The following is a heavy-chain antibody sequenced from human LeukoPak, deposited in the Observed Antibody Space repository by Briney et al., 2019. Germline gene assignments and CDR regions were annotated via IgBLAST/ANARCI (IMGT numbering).Heavy chain of an antibody. CDR2: ISSSGSTI. D-gene: IGHD3-22*01. Sequence: PGGSLRLSCAASGFTFSDYYMSWIRQAPGKGLEWVSYISSSGSTIYYADSVKGRFTISRDNAKNSLYLQMNSLRAEDTAVYYCAREAESTYYYDSSGTTNGDYWGQGTLVTVSS. CDR3: AREAESTYYYDSSGTTNGDY. J-gene: IGHJ4*02. CDR1: GFTFSDYY. V-gene: IGHV3-11*04.